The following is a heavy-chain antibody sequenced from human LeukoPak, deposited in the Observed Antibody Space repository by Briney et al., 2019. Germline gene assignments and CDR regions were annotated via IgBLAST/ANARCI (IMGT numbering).Heavy chain of an antibody. CDR1: GFTVSSNS. J-gene: IGHJ4*02. CDR2: IFSST. Sequence: GGSLRLSCTVSGFTVSSNSMSWVRQAPGKGLEWVSFIFSSTHYSDSVKGRFTISRDNSKNTLYLQMNSLRAEDTAVYYCAKDSDDYYGSGSECDYWGQGAQVTVSS. V-gene: IGHV3-66*03. CDR3: AKDSDDYYGSGSECDY. D-gene: IGHD3-10*01.